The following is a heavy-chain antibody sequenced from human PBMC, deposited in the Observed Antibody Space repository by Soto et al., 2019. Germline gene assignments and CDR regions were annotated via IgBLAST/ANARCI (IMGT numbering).Heavy chain of an antibody. CDR1: GFTFSSYS. Sequence: GGSLRLSCAASGFTFSSYSMNWVRQAPGKGLEWVSYISSSSSTIYYADSVKGRFTISRDNAKNSLYLQMNSLRAEDTAVYYCARDTVTTPAHFDYWDQGTLVTVSS. CDR2: ISSSSSTI. CDR3: ARDTVTTPAHFDY. J-gene: IGHJ4*02. V-gene: IGHV3-48*01. D-gene: IGHD4-17*01.